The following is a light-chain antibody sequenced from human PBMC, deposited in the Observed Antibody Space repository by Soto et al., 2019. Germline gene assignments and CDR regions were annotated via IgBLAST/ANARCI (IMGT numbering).Light chain of an antibody. Sequence: EIVLTQSPGTLSLSTGERATLSCRASQSVSSYLACYQQKPGQAPRLLIYDASNRATGIPARFSGSGSGTDFTLTISSLEPEDFAVYYCQQRSNWPPITFGQGTRLEIK. J-gene: IGKJ5*01. CDR2: DAS. CDR1: QSVSSY. V-gene: IGKV3-11*01. CDR3: QQRSNWPPIT.